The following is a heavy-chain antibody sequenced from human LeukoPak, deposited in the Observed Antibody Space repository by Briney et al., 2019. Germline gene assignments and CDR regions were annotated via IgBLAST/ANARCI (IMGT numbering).Heavy chain of an antibody. D-gene: IGHD3-22*01. CDR1: GLTFSSDS. J-gene: IGHJ3*02. CDR3: ARDTGYDSSGDDAFDI. CDR2: ISSSSSYI. V-gene: IGHV3-21*01. Sequence: PGGSLRLSCAASGLTFSSDSMNWVRQAPGQGLEWVSSISSSSSYIYYADSVKGRFTISRDNAKNSLYLQMNSLRAEDTAVYYCARDTGYDSSGDDAFDIWGQGTMVTVSS.